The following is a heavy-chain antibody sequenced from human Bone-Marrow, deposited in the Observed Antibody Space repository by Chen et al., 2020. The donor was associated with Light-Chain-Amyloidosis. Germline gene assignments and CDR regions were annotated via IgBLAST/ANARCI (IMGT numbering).Heavy chain of an antibody. V-gene: IGHV4-34*02. CDR1: GGSFSDYY. J-gene: IGHJ5*02. Sequence: QVQLQQWGAGLLRPSETLSLTCAVYGGSFSDYYWSWFRQSPGKGLEWIGEIKNSGSTKYNPSLKSRVSMSLDTSKNQFSLKLSSVTAADTAIYYCAKSLYCGGDCAWGQGTLVTVSS. CDR3: AKSLYCGGDCA. D-gene: IGHD2-21*02. CDR2: IKNSGST.